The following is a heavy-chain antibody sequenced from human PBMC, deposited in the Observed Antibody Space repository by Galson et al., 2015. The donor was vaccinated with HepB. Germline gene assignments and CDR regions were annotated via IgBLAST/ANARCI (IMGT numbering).Heavy chain of an antibody. J-gene: IGHJ4*02. Sequence: SLRLSCAASGFTFSSYAMHWVRQAPGKGLEWVAVISYDGSNKYYADSVKGRFTISRDNSKNTLYLQMNSLRAEDTAVYYCARVGEPVDTAILDYWGQGTLVTVSS. D-gene: IGHD5-18*01. CDR3: ARVGEPVDTAILDY. V-gene: IGHV3-30*04. CDR2: ISYDGSNK. CDR1: GFTFSSYA.